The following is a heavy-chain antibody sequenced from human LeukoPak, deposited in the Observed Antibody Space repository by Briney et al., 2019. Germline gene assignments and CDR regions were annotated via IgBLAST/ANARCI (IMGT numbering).Heavy chain of an antibody. Sequence: SETLSLTCTVSGGSISSYYWCWVWQPPGKGMGWIGYIYYSGSTNYNHYPKRRVTISVYTYKNKYPLKLNPVTAAATDVDYYLRDGNLYMVLGVIEEWDRGTLLTVS. J-gene: IGHJ4*02. CDR1: GGSISSYY. CDR2: IYYSGST. V-gene: IGHV4-59*12. CDR3: LRDGNLYMVLGVIEE. D-gene: IGHD3-10*01.